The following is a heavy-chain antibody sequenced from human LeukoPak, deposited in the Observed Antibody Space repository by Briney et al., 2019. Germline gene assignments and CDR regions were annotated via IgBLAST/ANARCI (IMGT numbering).Heavy chain of an antibody. CDR2: IDPRDSYT. J-gene: IGHJ4*02. CDR1: GYSFTNYW. Sequence: GESLKISCKGSGYSFTNYWISWVRQMPGKGLEWMGRIDPRDSYTNYSPSFQGHVTISADKSISTAYLQWSSLKASDTAMYYCASPGLRYFDWLLSFDYWGQGTLVTVSS. CDR3: ASPGLRYFDWLLSFDY. V-gene: IGHV5-10-1*01. D-gene: IGHD3-9*01.